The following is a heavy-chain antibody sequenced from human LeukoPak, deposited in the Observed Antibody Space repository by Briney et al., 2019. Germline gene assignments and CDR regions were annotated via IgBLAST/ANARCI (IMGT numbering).Heavy chain of an antibody. D-gene: IGHD4-17*01. CDR2: NSGNGGST. J-gene: IGHJ5*01. V-gene: IGHV3-23*01. Sequence: GGSLRLSCAASGFTYSLYAMSWLRQAPGKGLEWVSANSGNGGSTYYTDSVKGRFTISRDNSKNTLYLHMTRLTAEESAVHYCPNYRDVTSKGSGLGSLGQGTLVTVSS. CDR3: PNYRDVTSKGSGLGS. CDR1: GFTYSLYA.